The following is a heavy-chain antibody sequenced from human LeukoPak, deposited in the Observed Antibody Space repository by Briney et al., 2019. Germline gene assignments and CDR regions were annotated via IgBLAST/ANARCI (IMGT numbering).Heavy chain of an antibody. D-gene: IGHD3-22*01. CDR1: GGSISSGSYY. V-gene: IGHV4-61*02. Sequence: PSQTLSLTCTVSGGSISSGSYYWSWIRQPAGKGLEWIGRIYTSGSTNYNPSLKSRVTISVDTSTNQFSLKLSSVTAADTAVYYCAGDYYDSSGYYYWGQGTLVTVSS. J-gene: IGHJ4*02. CDR3: AGDYYDSSGYYY. CDR2: IYTSGST.